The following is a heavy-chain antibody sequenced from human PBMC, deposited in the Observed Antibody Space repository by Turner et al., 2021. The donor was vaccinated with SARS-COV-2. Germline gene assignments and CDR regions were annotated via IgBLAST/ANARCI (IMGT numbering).Heavy chain of an antibody. V-gene: IGHV3-53*01. CDR1: GFTVSSNY. D-gene: IGHD2-2*01. CDR3: ARGHVPAASNFYYYYYYGMDV. Sequence: EVQLVESGGGLLQPGGSLRLSCAASGFTVSSNYMSWVRQAPGKGLEWVSVIYSGGSTYYADSVKGRFTISRDNSKNTLYLQMNSLRAEDTAVYYCARGHVPAASNFYYYYYYGMDVWSQGTTVTVSS. CDR2: IYSGGST. J-gene: IGHJ6*02.